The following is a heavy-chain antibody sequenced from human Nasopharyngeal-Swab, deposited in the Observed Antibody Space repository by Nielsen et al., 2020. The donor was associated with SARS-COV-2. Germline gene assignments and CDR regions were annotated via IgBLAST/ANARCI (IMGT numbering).Heavy chain of an antibody. J-gene: IGHJ4*02. CDR3: ARDLEGIFDH. V-gene: IGHV3-21*01. CDR2: TSSRSGDI. Sequence: WICQPPGKGLEWVSSTSSRSGDISYTDSVKGRFSISRDNAKNSLYLQMNSLRVEDTAVYYCARDLEGIFDHWGQGALGTVSS. D-gene: IGHD6-13*01.